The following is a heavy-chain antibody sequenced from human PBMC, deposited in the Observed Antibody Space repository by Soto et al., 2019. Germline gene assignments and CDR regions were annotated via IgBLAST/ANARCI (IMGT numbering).Heavy chain of an antibody. CDR3: APDGGEARSSAYYFDS. Sequence: QVQLVESGGGVNQPGRSLRLACAASGFTFSNNAMYWVRQAPGKGLEWVAVIAYDGRNKFYADSVKGRFTISRDNSQNTLYLQMNSLRPDDTAMYYCAPDGGEARSSAYYFDSWGLGTLVTVSS. CDR2: IAYDGRNK. CDR1: GFTFSNNA. V-gene: IGHV3-30*04. D-gene: IGHD3-16*01. J-gene: IGHJ4*02.